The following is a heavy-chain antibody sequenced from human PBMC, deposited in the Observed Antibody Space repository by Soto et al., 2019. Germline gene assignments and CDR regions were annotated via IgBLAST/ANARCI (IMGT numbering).Heavy chain of an antibody. CDR2: INDSGST. Sequence: QVQLQQWGAGLLKPSETLSLTCAVYGGSFSGYYWSWIRQPPGKGLYWIGEINDSGSTNYNPSLKSRLTISVDTSKNQFSLKLSSVTAADTAVYYCARAPNRSLLLSYCYGMDVWGQGTTVTVSS. CDR1: GGSFSGYY. D-gene: IGHD3-10*01. V-gene: IGHV4-34*01. J-gene: IGHJ6*02. CDR3: ARAPNRSLLLSYCYGMDV.